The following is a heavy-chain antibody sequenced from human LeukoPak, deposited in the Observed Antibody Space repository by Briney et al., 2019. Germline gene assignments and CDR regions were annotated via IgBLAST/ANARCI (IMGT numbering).Heavy chain of an antibody. D-gene: IGHD2-2*01. CDR2: IYHSGST. J-gene: IGHJ4*02. Sequence: CGPAGYAVGGDFGWGWIRQPQGNGLEWVGSIYHSGSTHYNPSIKSRVTISVDTSKNQYSLELNAVAAAVTAVYYYARNGTSHYCGYWGQGTRVTVSS. V-gene: IGHV4-38-2*01. CDR1: GYAVGGDFG. CDR3: ARNGTSHYCGY.